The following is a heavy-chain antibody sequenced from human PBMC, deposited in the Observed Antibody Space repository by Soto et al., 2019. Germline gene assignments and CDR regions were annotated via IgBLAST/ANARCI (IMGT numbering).Heavy chain of an antibody. Sequence: QVQLQESGPGLVKPSQTLSLTCTVSGGSISSGDYYWGWIRQPPGKGLEWIGYISNSGSTYYNPSLKIRLIISADTSKNQFSLKLSSVTAADTAVYYCARADDYNTRFDYWGRGTLVTVSS. CDR1: GGSISSGDYY. D-gene: IGHD4-4*01. V-gene: IGHV4-30-4*01. CDR3: ARADDYNTRFDY. CDR2: ISNSGST. J-gene: IGHJ4*02.